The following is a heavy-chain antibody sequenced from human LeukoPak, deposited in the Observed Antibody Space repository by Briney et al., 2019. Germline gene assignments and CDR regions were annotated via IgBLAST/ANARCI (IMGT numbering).Heavy chain of an antibody. D-gene: IGHD3-9*01. CDR3: ARGGRFDILTGYLDY. CDR2: INPSGGST. J-gene: IGHJ4*02. V-gene: IGHV1-46*01. Sequence: SVKVSCKASGYTFTGYYLHWVRQAPGQGLEWMGIINPSGGSTSYAQKFQGRVTMTRDMSTSTVYMELSSLRSEDTAVYYCARGGRFDILTGYLDYWGQGTLVTVSS. CDR1: GYTFTGYY.